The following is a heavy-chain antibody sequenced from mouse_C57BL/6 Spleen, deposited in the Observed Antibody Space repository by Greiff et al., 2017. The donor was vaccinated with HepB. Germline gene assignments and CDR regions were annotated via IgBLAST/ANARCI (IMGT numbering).Heavy chain of an antibody. CDR1: GYTFTSYW. CDR3: ARTGTGGYYAMDY. J-gene: IGHJ4*01. D-gene: IGHD2-14*01. Sequence: QVQLQQPGAELVKPGASVKLSCKASGYTFTSYWMQWVKQRPGQGLEWIGEIDPSDSYTNYNQKFKGKATLTVDTSSRTAYMQLSSLTSEDSAVYYCARTGTGGYYAMDYWGQGTSVTVSS. CDR2: IDPSDSYT. V-gene: IGHV1-50*01.